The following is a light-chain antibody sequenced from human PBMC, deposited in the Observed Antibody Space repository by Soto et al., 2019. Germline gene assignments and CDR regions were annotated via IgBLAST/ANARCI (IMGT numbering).Light chain of an antibody. Sequence: EIVWTQSPGTLSLSPGERAILSCSASQTINSRDLAWYQQRPGQAPRLLIYGASSRATGIPDRFSGSGSGTDFPLTISRLEPEDFEVYYCQQYDTFCHGTQLEIQ. J-gene: IGKJ2*01. CDR1: QTINSRD. CDR2: GAS. CDR3: QQYDT. V-gene: IGKV3-20*01.